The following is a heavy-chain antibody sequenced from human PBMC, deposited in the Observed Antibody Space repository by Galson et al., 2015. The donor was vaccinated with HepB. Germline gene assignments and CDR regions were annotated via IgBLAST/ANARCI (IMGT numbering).Heavy chain of an antibody. V-gene: IGHV3-43*01. D-gene: IGHD3-3*02. Sequence: SLRLSCAASGFTFDDYTMHWVRQAPGKGLEWVSLISWDGGSTYYADSVKGRFTISRDNSKNSLYLQMNSLRTEDTALYYCAKDHFYAEGAFDIWGQGTMVTVSS. CDR3: AKDHFYAEGAFDI. CDR1: GFTFDDYT. CDR2: ISWDGGST. J-gene: IGHJ3*02.